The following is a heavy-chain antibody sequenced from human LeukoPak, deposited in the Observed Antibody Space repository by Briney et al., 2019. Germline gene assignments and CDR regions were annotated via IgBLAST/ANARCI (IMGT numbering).Heavy chain of an antibody. D-gene: IGHD6-19*01. CDR2: IKSKTGGETA. Sequence: PGRSLRLSCAASGFTFSSYGMHWVRQAPGKGLEWVGRIKSKTGGETADYAASVKGRFTISRDDSKSTVYLQMNSLETEDTAVYYCTAQQWLAPHYYYYGMDVWGQGTTVTVSS. CDR1: GFTFSSYG. J-gene: IGHJ6*02. V-gene: IGHV3-15*01. CDR3: TAQQWLAPHYYYYGMDV.